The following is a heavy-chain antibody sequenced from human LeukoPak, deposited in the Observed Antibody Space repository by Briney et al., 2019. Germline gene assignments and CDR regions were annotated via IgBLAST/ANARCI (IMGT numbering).Heavy chain of an antibody. CDR3: ARDVGVYCSSTSCSDY. CDR2: INPNSGGT. D-gene: IGHD2-2*01. Sequence: ASVKVSCKAPGYTFTGYYMHWVRQAPGQGLEWMGWINPNSGGTNYAQKFQGRVTMTRDTSISTAYMELSRLRSDDTAVYYCARDVGVYCSSTSCSDYWGQGTLVTVSS. J-gene: IGHJ4*02. V-gene: IGHV1-2*02. CDR1: GYTFTGYY.